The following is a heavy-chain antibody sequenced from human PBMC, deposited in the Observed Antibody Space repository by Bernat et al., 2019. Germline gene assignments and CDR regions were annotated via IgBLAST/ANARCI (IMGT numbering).Heavy chain of an antibody. CDR3: ASAPNPNYFDF. Sequence: QVQLRESGPGLVKPSETLSLTCTVSGGFISSLYWSWIRQAPGKGLEFIGHISYTGNTNYNPSLSSRVIISLDMSKNQFSLRLNSVTAADTAIYYCASAPNPNYFDFWGQGTLVTVSS. CDR1: GGFISSLY. V-gene: IGHV4-59*11. CDR2: ISYTGNT. J-gene: IGHJ4*02. D-gene: IGHD1-14*01.